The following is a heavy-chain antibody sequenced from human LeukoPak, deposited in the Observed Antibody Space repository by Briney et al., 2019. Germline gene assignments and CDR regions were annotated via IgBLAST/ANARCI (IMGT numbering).Heavy chain of an antibody. CDR3: ARNVRGGFFND. Sequence: SETLSLTCSVSGYSIANTYYWAWIRQSPGKGLEWIGSIHHSGSRFERGSTHYNPSLRSRVTVSADTSKSQFSLTLSGVTAADTAVYFCARNVRGGFFNDWSPGTLVTVSS. CDR1: GYSIANTYY. V-gene: IGHV4-38-2*01. CDR2: IHHSGSRFERGST. J-gene: IGHJ1*01. D-gene: IGHD6-25*01.